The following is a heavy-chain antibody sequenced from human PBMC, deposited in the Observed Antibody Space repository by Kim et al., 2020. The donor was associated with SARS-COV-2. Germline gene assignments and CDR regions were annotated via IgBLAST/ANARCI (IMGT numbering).Heavy chain of an antibody. D-gene: IGHD6-19*01. CDR2: IYYSGSA. V-gene: IGHV4-39*01. CDR1: GGSISSSSSY. J-gene: IGHJ4*02. CDR3: ARQKQWLAPLDY. Sequence: SETLSLTCTVSGGSISSSSSYWDWIRQPPGKGLEWIGSIYYSGSAYYNPSLKSRVTRSVDTSKNQFSLKLSSVTAADTAVYYCARQKQWLAPLDYWGQGTLVTVSS.